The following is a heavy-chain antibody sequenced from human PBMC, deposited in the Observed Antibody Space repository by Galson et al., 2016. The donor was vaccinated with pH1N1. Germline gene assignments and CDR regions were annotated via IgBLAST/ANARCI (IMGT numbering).Heavy chain of an antibody. CDR2: LMPIFNTP. J-gene: IGHJ5*02. CDR3: ARETPAAAWYNPFDP. CDR1: GGSFRNFV. V-gene: IGHV1-69*13. D-gene: IGHD2-2*01. Sequence: SVKVSCKASGGSFRNFVVSWMRQAPGQGLEWMGGLMPIFNTPKYAQTFQGRVTISADESSTTTYMELSGLTSEDTAVYFCARETPAAAWYNPFDPWGQGNLVIVSS.